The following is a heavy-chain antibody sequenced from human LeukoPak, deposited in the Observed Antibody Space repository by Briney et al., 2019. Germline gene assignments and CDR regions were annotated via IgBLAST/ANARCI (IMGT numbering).Heavy chain of an antibody. D-gene: IGHD5/OR15-5a*01. V-gene: IGHV3-9*03. Sequence: GRSLRLSCAASGFTFDDYAMHWVRQAPGKGLEWVSGISWNSGSIGYADSVKGRFTISRDNAKNSLYLQMNSLRAEDMALYYCARGYGVFEYYYYYYMDVWGKGTTVTVSS. J-gene: IGHJ6*03. CDR1: GFTFDDYA. CDR2: ISWNSGSI. CDR3: ARGYGVFEYYYYYYMDV.